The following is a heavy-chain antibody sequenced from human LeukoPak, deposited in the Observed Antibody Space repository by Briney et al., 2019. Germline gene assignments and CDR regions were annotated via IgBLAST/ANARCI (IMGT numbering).Heavy chain of an antibody. Sequence: PGGSLRLSCAASGFTFSSYGMHWVRQAPGKGLEWVAVISYDGSNKYYADSVKGRFTISRDNSKNTLYLQMNTLRAEDTAVYYCAKRRGDYFDYWGQGTLVTVSS. CDR1: GFTFSSYG. CDR3: AKRRGDYFDY. J-gene: IGHJ4*02. CDR2: ISYDGSNK. V-gene: IGHV3-30*18. D-gene: IGHD4-17*01.